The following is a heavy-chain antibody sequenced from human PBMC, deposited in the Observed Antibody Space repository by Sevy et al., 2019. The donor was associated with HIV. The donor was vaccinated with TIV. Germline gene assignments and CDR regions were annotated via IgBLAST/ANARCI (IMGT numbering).Heavy chain of an antibody. V-gene: IGHV3-7*03. CDR2: IKQDGSEK. Sequence: GGSLRLSCAASGFTFSSYWMSWVRQAPGKGLEWVANIKQDGSEKYYVDSVKGRFTISRDNAMNSLYLQMNSLRAEDTAVYYCAREGGGSYSDAFDIWGQGTMVTVSS. CDR1: GFTFSSYW. D-gene: IGHD1-26*01. J-gene: IGHJ3*02. CDR3: AREGGGSYSDAFDI.